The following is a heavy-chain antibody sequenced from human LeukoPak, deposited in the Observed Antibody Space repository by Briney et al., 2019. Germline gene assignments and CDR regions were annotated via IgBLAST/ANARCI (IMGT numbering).Heavy chain of an antibody. J-gene: IGHJ4*02. Sequence: GGSLRLSCAASGFTVSSNYMSWVRQAPGKGLEWVSVIYSGGSTYYADSVKGRFTISRHNPKNTLYLQMNSLRAEDTAVYYCARGQDILTGLGHWGQGTLVTVSS. CDR1: GFTVSSNY. CDR3: ARGQDILTGLGH. D-gene: IGHD3-9*01. V-gene: IGHV3-53*04. CDR2: IYSGGST.